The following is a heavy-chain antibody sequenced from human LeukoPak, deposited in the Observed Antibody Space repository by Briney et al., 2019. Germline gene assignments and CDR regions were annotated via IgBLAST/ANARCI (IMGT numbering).Heavy chain of an antibody. Sequence: PGGSLRLSCAASGFTFSSYEMNWVRQAPGKGLEWVSYISSSGSTIYYADSVEGRFTISRDNAKNSLYLQMNSLRAEDTAVYYCARVAVTATFDYWGQGTLVTVSS. CDR3: ARVAVTATFDY. CDR1: GFTFSSYE. D-gene: IGHD2-21*02. J-gene: IGHJ4*02. CDR2: ISSSGSTI. V-gene: IGHV3-48*03.